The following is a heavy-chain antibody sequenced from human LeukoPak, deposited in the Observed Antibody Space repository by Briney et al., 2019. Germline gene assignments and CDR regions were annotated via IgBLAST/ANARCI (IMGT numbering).Heavy chain of an antibody. V-gene: IGHV4-59*01. D-gene: IGHD3-10*01. CDR2: IYYSGST. J-gene: IGHJ4*02. Sequence: SETLSLTCTVSGGSISSYYWSWIRQPPGKGLEWIGYIYYSGSTNYNPSLKSRVTISADTSKNQISLKLSSVTAADTAVYYCARGGSGTYLSHLRFDYWGQGALVTVSS. CDR3: ARGGSGTYLSHLRFDY. CDR1: GGSISSYY.